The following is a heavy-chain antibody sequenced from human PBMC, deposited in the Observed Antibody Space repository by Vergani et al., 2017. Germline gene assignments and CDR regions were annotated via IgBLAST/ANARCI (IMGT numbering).Heavy chain of an antibody. CDR3: ARSRPYCTSGSCPAI. CDR2: IHTGGST. CDR1: GGSFSGYY. V-gene: IGHV4-59*10. J-gene: IGHJ4*02. D-gene: IGHD2-15*01. Sequence: QVQLQQWGAGLLKPSETLPLTCAVYGGSFSGYYWSWIRQPAGKGPEWIGHIHTGGSTDLNPSFKSRVSISVDTSKSQFSLKLNSVTVADTAVYYCARSRPYCTSGSCPAIWGQGTLVTVSS.